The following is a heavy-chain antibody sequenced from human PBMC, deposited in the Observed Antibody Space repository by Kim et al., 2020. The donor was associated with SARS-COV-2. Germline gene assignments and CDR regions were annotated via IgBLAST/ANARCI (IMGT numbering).Heavy chain of an antibody. D-gene: IGHD2-15*01. J-gene: IGHJ6*02. CDR3: AREWWLRGMDV. CDR2: INWNGGST. V-gene: IGHV3-20*03. Sequence: GINWNGGSTGYADSVKGRFTISRDNTKNSLYLQMNSLRAEDTSLYYCAREWWLRGMDVLCQATT.